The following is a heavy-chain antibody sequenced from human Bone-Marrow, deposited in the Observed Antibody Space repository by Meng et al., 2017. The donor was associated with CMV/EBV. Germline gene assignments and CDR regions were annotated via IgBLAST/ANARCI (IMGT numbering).Heavy chain of an antibody. J-gene: IGHJ6*02. CDR3: VRGSCSGGAYYYYGMDV. V-gene: IGHV4-39*02. D-gene: IGHD3-10*02. CDR2: IYNSGST. Sequence: SETLSLTCTVSGGSISSSSYYWGWIRQPPGKGLEWIGTIYNSGSTYYNPSLKSRVSISVDTSKSQFSLKLSAVTAVDTAVYYGVRGSCSGGAYYYYGMDVWGQGTTVTVSS. CDR1: GGSISSSSYY.